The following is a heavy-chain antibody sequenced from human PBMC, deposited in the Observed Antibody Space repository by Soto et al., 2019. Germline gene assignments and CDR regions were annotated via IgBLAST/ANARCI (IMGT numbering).Heavy chain of an antibody. Sequence: QVHLVESGGGVVQRGGSLRLSCAASGFIFSIYDMHWVRQAPGKGLEWVAVISYDGSYKYFTDSVKGRFTVSRDNSKNTLDLEMNSLRPEDMAVYFCAALEYSSSSGFDYWGQGSLVTVSS. CDR3: AALEYSSSSGFDY. CDR1: GFIFSIYD. CDR2: ISYDGSYK. V-gene: IGHV3-30*03. J-gene: IGHJ4*02. D-gene: IGHD6-6*01.